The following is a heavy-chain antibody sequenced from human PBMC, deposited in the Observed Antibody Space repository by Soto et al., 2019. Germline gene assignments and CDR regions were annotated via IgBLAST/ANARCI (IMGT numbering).Heavy chain of an antibody. D-gene: IGHD3-10*01. J-gene: IGHJ4*02. CDR1: GFTLSSYA. V-gene: IGHV3-23*01. CDR3: AKDYGMVRGVIDY. CDR2: ISGSGGST. Sequence: GGSLRLSYAASGFTLSSYARSWVRQAPGKGLEWVSAISGSGGSTYYADSVKGRFTISRDNSKNTLYLQMNSLRAEDTAVYYCAKDYGMVRGVIDYWGQGTLVTVSS.